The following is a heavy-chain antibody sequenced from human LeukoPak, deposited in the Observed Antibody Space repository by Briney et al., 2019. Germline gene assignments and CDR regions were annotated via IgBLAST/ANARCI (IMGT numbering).Heavy chain of an antibody. D-gene: IGHD5-12*01. CDR2: LSASGGTT. Sequence: RGSLRLSCAASGFTFSSSAMSWVRQAPGKGLEWVSGLSASGGTTYYADSVKGRFTISRDNSKNTLYLQMNSLRADDTAVYYCAKGLKGYSAYEQIDYWGQGTLVTVSS. V-gene: IGHV3-23*01. CDR3: AKGLKGYSAYEQIDY. J-gene: IGHJ4*02. CDR1: GFTFSSSA.